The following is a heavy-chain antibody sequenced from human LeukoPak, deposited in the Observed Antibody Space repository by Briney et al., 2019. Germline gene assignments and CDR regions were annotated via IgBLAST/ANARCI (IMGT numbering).Heavy chain of an antibody. J-gene: IGHJ6*02. D-gene: IGHD3-10*01. CDR3: ARGRYYYGSGSPIGMDV. Sequence: GGSLRLSCAASGFTFSNYWMTWVRQAPGKGLEWVSAIGTAGDTYYPGSVKGRFTISRENAKNSLYLQMNSLRAGDTAVYYCARGRYYYGSGSPIGMDVWGQGTTVTVSS. CDR1: GFTFSNYW. CDR2: IGTAGDT. V-gene: IGHV3-13*01.